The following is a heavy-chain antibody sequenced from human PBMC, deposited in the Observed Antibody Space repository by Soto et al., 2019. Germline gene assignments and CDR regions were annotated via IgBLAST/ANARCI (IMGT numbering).Heavy chain of an antibody. Sequence: EVQLVESGGGLVKPGGSLRLSCAASGFTFSNAWMSWVRQAPGKGLEWVGRIKSKTDGGTTDYAAPVKGRFTISRDDSKNTLYLQMNSLKTEDTAVYYCTSHDFWSGYYSRGYWGQGTLLTVSS. CDR1: GFTFSNAW. CDR2: IKSKTDGGTT. V-gene: IGHV3-15*01. CDR3: TSHDFWSGYYSRGY. D-gene: IGHD3-3*01. J-gene: IGHJ4*02.